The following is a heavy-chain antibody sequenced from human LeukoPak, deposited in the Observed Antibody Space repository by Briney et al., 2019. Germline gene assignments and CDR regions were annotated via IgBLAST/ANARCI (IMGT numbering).Heavy chain of an antibody. Sequence: SETLSLTCQVSGGSISSGRHYWSWIRQPAGKGLEWIGRIYTSGSTNYNPSLKSRVTISLDTSKNQFSLKLSSVTAADTAVYYCARVDGSCAGGSCPSGNWFDPWGQGTLVTVSS. CDR3: ARVDGSCAGGSCPSGNWFDP. V-gene: IGHV4-61*02. CDR2: IYTSGST. D-gene: IGHD2-15*01. CDR1: GGSISSGRHY. J-gene: IGHJ5*02.